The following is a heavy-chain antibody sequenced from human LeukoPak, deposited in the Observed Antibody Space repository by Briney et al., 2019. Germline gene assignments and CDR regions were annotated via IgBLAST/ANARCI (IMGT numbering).Heavy chain of an antibody. CDR1: GFTFGSYA. CDR2: ISGSGGST. J-gene: IGHJ3*02. CDR3: AKDRWGGYCSSTRCDAFDI. D-gene: IGHD2-2*01. V-gene: IGHV3-23*01. Sequence: GGSLRLSCAASGFTFGSYAMSWVRQAPGKGLEWVSAISGSGGSTYYADSVKGRFTISRDNSKNTVFLQMNSLRAEDTAVYYCAKDRWGGYCSSTRCDAFDIWGQGTMVTVSS.